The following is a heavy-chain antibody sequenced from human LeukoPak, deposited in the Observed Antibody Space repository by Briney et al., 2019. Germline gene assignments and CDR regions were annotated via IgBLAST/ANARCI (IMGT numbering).Heavy chain of an antibody. CDR3: ARECGNYDFWSGYFLQPRPFDY. CDR2: ISSSSSYI. Sequence: PGGSLRLSCAASGFTFSSYAMSWVRQAPGKGLEWVSSISSSSSYIYYADSVKGRFTISRDNAKNSLYLQMNSLRAEDTAVYYCARECGNYDFWSGYFLQPRPFDYWGQGTLVTVSS. V-gene: IGHV3-21*01. D-gene: IGHD3-3*01. J-gene: IGHJ4*02. CDR1: GFTFSSYA.